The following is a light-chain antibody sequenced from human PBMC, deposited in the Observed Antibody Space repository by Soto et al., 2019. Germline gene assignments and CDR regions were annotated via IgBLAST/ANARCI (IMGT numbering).Light chain of an antibody. CDR2: GAS. Sequence: IVLTQSPGTLSLSPRERATLSCRASQSVTTQLAWYQQKPGQAPRLIIHGASSRATGVPDRITGSGSGTDFTLSISRLEPEDFAGYYCQEYGVSTRTFGQGAKADIK. V-gene: IGKV3-20*01. CDR1: QSVTTQ. CDR3: QEYGVSTRT. J-gene: IGKJ1*01.